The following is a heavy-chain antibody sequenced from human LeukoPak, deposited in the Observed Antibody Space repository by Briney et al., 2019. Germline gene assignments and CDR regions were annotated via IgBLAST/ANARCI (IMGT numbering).Heavy chain of an antibody. CDR2: IYTSGST. Sequence: SETLSLTCTVSGGSISSYYWSWIRQPAGKGLEWIGRIYTSGSTNYNPSLKSRVTISVDTSKNQFSLKLSSVTAADTAVYYCARALGRDYYGSGRAFGYYYMDVWGKGTTVTISS. J-gene: IGHJ6*03. CDR1: GGSISSYY. CDR3: ARALGRDYYGSGRAFGYYYMDV. V-gene: IGHV4-4*07. D-gene: IGHD3-10*01.